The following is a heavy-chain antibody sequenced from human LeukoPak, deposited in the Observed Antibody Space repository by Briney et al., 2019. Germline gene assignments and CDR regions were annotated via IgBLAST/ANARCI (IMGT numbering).Heavy chain of an antibody. CDR2: INTNTGNP. Sequence: ASVKVSCKASGYTFTSYAMNWVRQAPGQGLGWMGWINTNTGNPTYGQGFTGRFVFSLDTSVSTAYLQISSLKAEDTAVYYCARGGGIPTRQNHYFDYWGQGTLVTVSS. CDR3: ARGGGIPTRQNHYFDY. CDR1: GYTFTSYA. D-gene: IGHD6-6*01. J-gene: IGHJ4*02. V-gene: IGHV7-4-1*02.